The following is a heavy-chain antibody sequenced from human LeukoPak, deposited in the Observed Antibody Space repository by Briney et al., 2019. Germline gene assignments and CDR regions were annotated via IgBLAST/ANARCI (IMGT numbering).Heavy chain of an antibody. Sequence: GGSLRLSCAASGFTFSSYAMSWVRQAPGKGLEWVAVISYDGSNKYYADSVKGRFTISRDNSKNTLYLQMNSLRAEDTAVYYCARVGSSGWYVDYWGQGTLVTVSS. V-gene: IGHV3-30*04. CDR2: ISYDGSNK. D-gene: IGHD6-19*01. J-gene: IGHJ4*02. CDR1: GFTFSSYA. CDR3: ARVGSSGWYVDY.